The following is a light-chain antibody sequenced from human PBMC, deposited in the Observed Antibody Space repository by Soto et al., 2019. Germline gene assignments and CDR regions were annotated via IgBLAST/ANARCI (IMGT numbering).Light chain of an antibody. J-gene: IGKJ3*01. CDR3: QHRSNWPPLT. V-gene: IGKV3-11*01. CDR2: DAS. CDR1: QSVSSY. Sequence: EIVLTQSPATLSLSPGERATLSCRASQSVSSYLAWYQQKPGQAPRLLIYDASNRATGIPARFSGSGSGTDFTLTISSLEREDFAVYYCQHRSNWPPLTFGPGTKVDIK.